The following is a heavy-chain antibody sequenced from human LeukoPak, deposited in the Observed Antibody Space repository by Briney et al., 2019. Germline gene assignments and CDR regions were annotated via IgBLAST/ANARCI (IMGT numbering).Heavy chain of an antibody. V-gene: IGHV5-51*01. CDR3: GRHGTASVYGDSIDY. D-gene: IGHD4-17*01. J-gene: IGHJ4*02. Sequence: GESLKISCKTSGYSFSNYWIGWVRQMPGEGLEWMGIVYPGDSDTRYSPSFQGQVTISADKSSSTAYLQWSSLKASDTAIYYCGRHGTASVYGDSIDYWGQGALVTVSS. CDR1: GYSFSNYW. CDR2: VYPGDSDT.